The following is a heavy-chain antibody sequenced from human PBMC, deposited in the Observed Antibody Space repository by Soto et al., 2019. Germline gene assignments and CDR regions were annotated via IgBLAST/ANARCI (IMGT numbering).Heavy chain of an antibody. J-gene: IGHJ1*01. CDR2: ISYDGSNK. D-gene: IGHD3-22*01. CDR3: AISALPITMIVVVPPQH. Sequence: GGSLRLSCAASGFTFSSYGMHWVRQAPGKGLEWVAVISYDGSNKYYADSVKGRFTISRDNSKNTLYLQMNSLRAEDTAVYYCAISALPITMIVVVPPQHWGQGTLVTVSS. V-gene: IGHV3-30*03. CDR1: GFTFSSYG.